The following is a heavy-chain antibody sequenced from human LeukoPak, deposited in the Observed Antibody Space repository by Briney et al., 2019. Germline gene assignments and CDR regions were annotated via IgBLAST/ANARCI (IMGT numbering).Heavy chain of an antibody. J-gene: IGHJ6*03. CDR2: INHSGST. CDR3: ARTTTLPYYYYYYMDV. V-gene: IGHV4-34*01. Sequence: SETLSLTCAVYSGSFSGYYWSWIRQPPGKGLEWIGEINHSGSTNYNPSLKSRVTISVDTPKNQFSLKLSSVTAADTAVYYCARTTTLPYYYYYYMDVWGKGTTVTVSS. CDR1: SGSFSGYY. D-gene: IGHD1-1*01.